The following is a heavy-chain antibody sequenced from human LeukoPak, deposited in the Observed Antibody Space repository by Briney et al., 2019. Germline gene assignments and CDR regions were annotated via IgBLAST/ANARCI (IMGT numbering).Heavy chain of an antibody. V-gene: IGHV3-15*01. J-gene: IGHJ4*02. CDR1: GFTFSNAW. CDR2: IKSKTDGGTT. D-gene: IGHD3-16*02. CDR3: TTGPMITFGGVIVS. Sequence: GGSLRLSCAASGFTFSNAWMSWVRQAPGKGLEWVGSIKSKTDGGTTDYAAPVKGRFTISRDDSKNTLYLQMNSLKTEDTAVYYCTTGPMITFGGVIVSWGQGTLVTVSS.